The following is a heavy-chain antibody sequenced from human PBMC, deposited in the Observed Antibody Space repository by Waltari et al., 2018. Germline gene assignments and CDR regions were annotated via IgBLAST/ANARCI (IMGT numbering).Heavy chain of an antibody. D-gene: IGHD4-17*01. CDR3: AKAAENFGDSLIDY. CDR2: LSSSGGST. Sequence: EVQLLESGGGLVQPGGSLRLSCAASGFTFRTYAMSWVRQAPGKGLEWVTVLSSSGGSTYYTESVKGRFTISRDNSKSTLYLQMNSLRAEDTAIYYCAKAAENFGDSLIDYWGQGTLVTVSS. CDR1: GFTFRTYA. J-gene: IGHJ4*02. V-gene: IGHV3-23*01.